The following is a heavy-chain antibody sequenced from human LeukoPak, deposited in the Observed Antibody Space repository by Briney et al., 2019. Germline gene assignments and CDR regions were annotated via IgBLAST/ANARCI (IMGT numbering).Heavy chain of an antibody. V-gene: IGHV3-53*01. D-gene: IGHD2-15*01. Sequence: GGSLRLSCAASGFTVSSNYMNWVRQAPGKGLQWVSVIYSAGNTYYADSVRGRFTISRDKSKNTVYLQMNSLRVEDTAVYYCAKGGKRIMCPKSCYEDWGQGTLVTVSS. CDR2: IYSAGNT. CDR1: GFTVSSNY. J-gene: IGHJ4*02. CDR3: AKGGKRIMCPKSCYED.